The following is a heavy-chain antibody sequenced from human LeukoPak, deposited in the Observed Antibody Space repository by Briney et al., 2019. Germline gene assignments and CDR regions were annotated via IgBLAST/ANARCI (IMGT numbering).Heavy chain of an antibody. CDR1: GFTFSTYW. CDR2: KKEDGSRK. J-gene: IGHJ5*01. D-gene: IGHD6-25*01. CDR3: ARDGGGYDS. Sequence: GGTLRLSCAASGFTFSTYWMSWVRQPPGKGLEGVANKKEDGSRKYYVDSVKGRLTISRDNAKNSLYLQMNSLRVEDTAVYYCARDGGGYDSWGQGTLVTVSS. V-gene: IGHV3-7*01.